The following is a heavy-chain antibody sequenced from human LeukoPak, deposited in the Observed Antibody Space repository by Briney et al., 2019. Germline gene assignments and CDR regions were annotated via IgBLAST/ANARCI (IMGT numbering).Heavy chain of an antibody. Sequence: GGSLRLSCAGSGFTFSSYAMTWVRQAPGKGLEWVANIKQDGSEKYYVDSVKGRFTISRDNAKNSLYLQMNSLRAEDTAVYYCARDRVILTGYYHDAFDIWGQGTMVTVSS. CDR3: ARDRVILTGYYHDAFDI. CDR1: GFTFSSYA. J-gene: IGHJ3*02. D-gene: IGHD3-9*01. CDR2: IKQDGSEK. V-gene: IGHV3-7*01.